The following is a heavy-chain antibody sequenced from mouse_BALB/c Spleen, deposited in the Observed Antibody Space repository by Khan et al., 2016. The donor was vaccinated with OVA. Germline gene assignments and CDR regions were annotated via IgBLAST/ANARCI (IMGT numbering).Heavy chain of an antibody. D-gene: IGHD3-3*01. CDR2: ICAGGST. Sequence: QVQLKQSGPGLVAPSQSLSITCTAYGYSLTRYGVHWVRQPPGKGLEWLGLICAGGSTNNNWALMPRQSIITDNSKSLVFLIMNNLLTDDTALYYCDRSECLARYWGQGTTLTVSS. CDR1: GYSLTRYG. CDR3: DRSECLARY. V-gene: IGHV2-9*02. J-gene: IGHJ2*01.